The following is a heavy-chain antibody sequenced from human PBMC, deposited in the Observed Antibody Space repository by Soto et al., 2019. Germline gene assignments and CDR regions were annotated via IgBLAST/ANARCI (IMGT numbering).Heavy chain of an antibody. CDR2: INHSGST. V-gene: IGHV4-34*01. Sequence: TSETLSLTCAVYGGSFSGYYWSWIRQPPGKGLEWIGEINHSGSTNYNPSLKSRVTISVDTSKNQFSLKLSSVTAADTAVYYCATEAVAGSDDAFDIWGQATMVTVSS. CDR1: GGSFSGYY. J-gene: IGHJ3*02. D-gene: IGHD6-19*01. CDR3: ATEAVAGSDDAFDI.